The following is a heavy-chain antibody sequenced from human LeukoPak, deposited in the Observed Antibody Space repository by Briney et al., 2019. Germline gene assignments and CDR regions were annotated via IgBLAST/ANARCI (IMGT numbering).Heavy chain of an antibody. J-gene: IGHJ4*02. CDR1: GFTFDDYA. V-gene: IGHV3-9*01. CDR3: AKATTYYYDSSGSLDY. Sequence: GGSLRLSCAAPGFTFDDYAMHWVRQAPGKGLEWVSGISWNSGSIGYADSVKGRFTISRDNAKNSLYLQMNSLRAEDTALYYCAKATTYYYDSSGSLDYWGQGTLVTVSS. D-gene: IGHD3-22*01. CDR2: ISWNSGSI.